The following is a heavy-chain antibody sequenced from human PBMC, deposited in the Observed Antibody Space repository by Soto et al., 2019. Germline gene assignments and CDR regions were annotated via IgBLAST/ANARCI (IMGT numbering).Heavy chain of an antibody. CDR2: IYYSGST. Sequence: QVQLQESGPGLVKPSETLSLTCTVSGGSISSYYWSWIRQPPGKGLEWIGYIYYSGSTNYNPSLKSRVTISVDTSKNQFSLKLSSVTAADTAVYYCVRLRPGGPLYWGQGTLVTVSS. CDR3: VRLRPGGPLY. V-gene: IGHV4-59*08. CDR1: GGSISSYY. J-gene: IGHJ4*02.